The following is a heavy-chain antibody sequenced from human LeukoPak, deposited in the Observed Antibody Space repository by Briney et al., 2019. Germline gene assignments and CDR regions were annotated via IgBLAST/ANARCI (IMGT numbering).Heavy chain of an antibody. CDR3: AKRPSDYGDYVSYFDY. D-gene: IGHD4-17*01. Sequence: PGGSLRLSRAASGFSFISYGMHWVRQAPGKGLEWVGVISDDGRRKDYADSVKGRFTISRDNSKDTLYLQMNSLRAEDTGVYYCAKRPSDYGDYVSYFDYWGQGTLVTVSS. CDR2: ISDDGRRK. CDR1: GFSFISYG. J-gene: IGHJ4*02. V-gene: IGHV3-30*18.